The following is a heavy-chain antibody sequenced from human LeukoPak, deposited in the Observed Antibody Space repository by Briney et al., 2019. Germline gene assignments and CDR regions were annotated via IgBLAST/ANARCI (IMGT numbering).Heavy chain of an antibody. CDR2: ISYDGSNK. D-gene: IGHD2-8*01. CDR3: AKDRGVYTLDY. V-gene: IGHV3-30*18. J-gene: IGHJ4*02. Sequence: PGRSLRLSCAASGFTFSSYGMHWVRQAPGKGLEWVAVISYDGSNKYYADSVKGRFTISRDNSKNTLYLQMNSLRAEDTAVYYCAKDRGVYTLDYWGQGTLVTVSS. CDR1: GFTFSSYG.